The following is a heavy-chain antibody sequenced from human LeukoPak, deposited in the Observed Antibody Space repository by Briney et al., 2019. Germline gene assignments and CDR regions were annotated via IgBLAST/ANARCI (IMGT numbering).Heavy chain of an antibody. D-gene: IGHD3-3*01. CDR2: INPSGGST. V-gene: IGHV1-46*01. J-gene: IGHJ3*02. Sequence: GASVKVSCKASGYTFTSYYMHWVRQAPGQGLEWMGIINPSGGSTSYAQKFQGRVTMTRDMSTSTVYMELSSLRSEDTAVYYCARSHPRFLEWLLGPIDIWGQGTMVTVSS. CDR3: ARSHPRFLEWLLGPIDI. CDR1: GYTFTSYY.